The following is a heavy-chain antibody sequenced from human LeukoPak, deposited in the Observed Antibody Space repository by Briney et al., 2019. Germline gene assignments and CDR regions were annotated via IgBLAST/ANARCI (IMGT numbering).Heavy chain of an antibody. V-gene: IGHV3-48*03. CDR1: GFTFSSYE. CDR2: ISSSGSTI. Sequence: GGSLRLSCAASGFTFSSYEMNWVRQAPGKGLEWVSYISSSGSTIYYADSVKGRFTISRDNAKNSRYLQMNSLRAEDTAVYYCARGYRPILLWFGELNTPNWFDPWGQGTLVTVSS. D-gene: IGHD3-10*01. J-gene: IGHJ5*02. CDR3: ARGYRPILLWFGELNTPNWFDP.